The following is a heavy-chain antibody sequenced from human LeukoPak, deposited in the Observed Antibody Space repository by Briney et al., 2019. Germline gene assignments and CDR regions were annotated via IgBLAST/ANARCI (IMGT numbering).Heavy chain of an antibody. D-gene: IGHD4-23*01. V-gene: IGHV4-38-2*02. CDR3: ARVVPIGGNDY. J-gene: IGHJ4*02. CDR1: GYSINSGYF. Sequence: SVTLSLTCTVSGYSINSGYFWGWIRQPPGKGLGWIGTIYHSGNTYYNPSLKSRVTVSVDTSKNQFSLKLSSVTAADAAIYYCARVVPIGGNDYWGQGTLVTVSS. CDR2: IYHSGNT.